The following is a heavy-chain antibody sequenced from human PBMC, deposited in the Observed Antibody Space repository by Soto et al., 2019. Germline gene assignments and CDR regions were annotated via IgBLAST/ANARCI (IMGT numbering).Heavy chain of an antibody. CDR2: ISGSGGST. V-gene: IGHV3-23*01. CDR3: AKGRGYSYGFNY. D-gene: IGHD5-18*01. Sequence: PGVSLRLSCAASGFNFGSYAMSWVRQAPGKGLEWVSAISGSGGSTYYAASVKGRFTISRDHSKSTLYLQMNSLRAEDTAVYYCAKGRGYSYGFNYWGQGTLVTVSS. J-gene: IGHJ4*02. CDR1: GFNFGSYA.